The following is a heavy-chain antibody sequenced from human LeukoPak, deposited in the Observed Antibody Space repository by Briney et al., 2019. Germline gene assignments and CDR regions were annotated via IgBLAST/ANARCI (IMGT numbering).Heavy chain of an antibody. J-gene: IGHJ4*02. D-gene: IGHD2/OR15-2a*01. Sequence: PSETLSLTYAVYGGSFSGYYWGWIRQPPGKGLEWIGRIYYSGSTYYNASLKSRVTISVDTSKNQFSLKLSSVTAADTAVYYCARVNMRYYFDYWGQGTLVTVSS. V-gene: IGHV4-34*01. CDR3: ARVNMRYYFDY. CDR1: GGSFSGYY. CDR2: IYYSGST.